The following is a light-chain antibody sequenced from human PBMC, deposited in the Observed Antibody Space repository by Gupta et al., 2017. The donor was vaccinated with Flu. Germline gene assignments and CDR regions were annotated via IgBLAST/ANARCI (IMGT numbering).Light chain of an antibody. CDR1: KLGDKF. CDR3: QVWDSSPWV. J-gene: IGLJ2*01. V-gene: IGLV3-1*01. Sequence: VSVSPGQTAVITCSGDKLGDKFACWYQQKPGQSPTLVIYQDTKRPSGIPERFSGSNSGNTATLTISGTQAMDEADYYCQVWDSSPWVFGGG. CDR2: QDT.